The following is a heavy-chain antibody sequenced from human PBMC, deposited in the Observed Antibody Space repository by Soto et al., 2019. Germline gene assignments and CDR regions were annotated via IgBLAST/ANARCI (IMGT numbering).Heavy chain of an antibody. D-gene: IGHD1-26*01. CDR1: GFTFSSYS. CDR2: ISCSSSYI. Sequence: EVQLVESGGGLVKPGGSLRLSCAASGFTFSSYSMNWVRQAPGKGLEWVSSISCSSSYIYYADSVKGRFTISRDNAKNSLYLQMNSLRAEDTAVYYCARDGLPGGSYSAHYFDYWGQGTLVTVSS. J-gene: IGHJ4*02. CDR3: ARDGLPGGSYSAHYFDY. V-gene: IGHV3-21*01.